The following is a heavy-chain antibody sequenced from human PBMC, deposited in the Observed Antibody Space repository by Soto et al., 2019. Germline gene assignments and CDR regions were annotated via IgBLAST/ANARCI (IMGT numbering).Heavy chain of an antibody. CDR2: ITSSGSTT. CDR3: ARGGXDSNYAWDY. D-gene: IGHD4-4*01. J-gene: IGHJ4*02. Sequence: DVQLLESGGGLVQPGGSLRLSCAASQFIFSNYAMSWVRQAPGKGLEWVSAITSSGSTTYYADSVRGRVTISRDNSKNTVYLQMNSLSIEDTAVYYCARGGXDSNYAWDYWGQGTLVIVSS. V-gene: IGHV3-23*01. CDR1: QFIFSNYA.